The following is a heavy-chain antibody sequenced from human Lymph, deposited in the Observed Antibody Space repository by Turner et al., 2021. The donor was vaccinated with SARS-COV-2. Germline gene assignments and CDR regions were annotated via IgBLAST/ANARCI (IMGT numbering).Heavy chain of an antibody. CDR1: GYTFTSYG. Sequence: QVQLVQSGAEVKKPGASVKVSCKASGYTFTSYGISWVRQAPGQGLEWMGWISVYNGNTNYAQKLQGRVTMTTDTSTSTAYMELRSLRSDDTAVYYCASFTASIEVTGRYFDYWGQGTLVTVSS. CDR2: ISVYNGNT. J-gene: IGHJ4*02. V-gene: IGHV1-18*01. D-gene: IGHD6-19*01. CDR3: ASFTASIEVTGRYFDY.